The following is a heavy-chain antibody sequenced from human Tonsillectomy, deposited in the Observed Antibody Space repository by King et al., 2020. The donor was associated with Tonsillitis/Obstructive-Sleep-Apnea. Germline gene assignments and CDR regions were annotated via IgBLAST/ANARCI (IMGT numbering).Heavy chain of an antibody. D-gene: IGHD3-22*01. Sequence: VQLVESGGGVVQPGRSLRLSCAASGFTFSSYGMHWVRQAPGKGLEGVAVIWYDGSNKYYADSVKGRFTISRDNSKNTLYLQMNSLRAEDTAVYYCARSRYYYDSSGYPDAFDIWGQGTMVTVSS. V-gene: IGHV3-33*01. CDR2: IWYDGSNK. J-gene: IGHJ3*02. CDR3: ARSRYYYDSSGYPDAFDI. CDR1: GFTFSSYG.